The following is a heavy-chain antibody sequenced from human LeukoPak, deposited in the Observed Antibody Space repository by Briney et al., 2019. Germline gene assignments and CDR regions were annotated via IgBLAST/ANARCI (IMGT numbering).Heavy chain of an antibody. Sequence: GGSLRLSCAASGFTFSSYAMNWVRQAPGKGLEWVSYISSSGSTIYYADSVKGRFTISRGNAKNSLYLQMNSLRAEDTAVYYCARVGCFSSTSCYRGSDYWGQGTLVTVSS. CDR1: GFTFSSYA. J-gene: IGHJ4*02. CDR3: ARVGCFSSTSCYRGSDY. CDR2: ISSSGSTI. V-gene: IGHV3-48*03. D-gene: IGHD2-2*01.